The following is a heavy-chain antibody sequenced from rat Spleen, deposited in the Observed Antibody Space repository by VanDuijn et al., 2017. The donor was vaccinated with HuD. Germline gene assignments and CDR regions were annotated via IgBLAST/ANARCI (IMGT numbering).Heavy chain of an antibody. Sequence: EVQLQESGPGLVKPSQSLSLTCSVTGYSITSSYRWNWIRKFPGNKLEWMAYINSAGIRNYNPSLKIRLSITRDTSRNQFFLQVNSVTTEDTATYYCARLRGNPYCDYWGQGVMVTVSS. J-gene: IGHJ2*01. D-gene: IGHD3-4*01. CDR2: INSAGIR. CDR3: ARLRGNPYCDY. V-gene: IGHV3-3*01. CDR1: GYSITSSYR.